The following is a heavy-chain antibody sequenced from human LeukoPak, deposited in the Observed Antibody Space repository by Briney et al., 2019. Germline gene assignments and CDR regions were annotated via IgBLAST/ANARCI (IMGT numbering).Heavy chain of an antibody. J-gene: IGHJ3*02. Sequence: SETLSLTCAVYGGSFSGYYWSWIRQPPGKGLEWIGEINHSGSTNYNPSLKSRVTISVDKSKNQFSLKLSSVTAADTAVYYCARDGGYYYGSGSYWLPDAFDIWGQGTMVTVSS. D-gene: IGHD3-10*01. CDR3: ARDGGYYYGSGSYWLPDAFDI. CDR1: GGSFSGYY. V-gene: IGHV4-34*01. CDR2: INHSGST.